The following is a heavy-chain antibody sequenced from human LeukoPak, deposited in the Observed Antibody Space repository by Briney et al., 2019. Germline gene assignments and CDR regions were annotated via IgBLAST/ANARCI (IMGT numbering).Heavy chain of an antibody. CDR1: GYTFTCYY. J-gene: IGHJ4*02. D-gene: IGHD1-14*01. Sequence: GASVKVSCKASGYTFTCYYMHWVRQAPGQGLEWMGWINPNSGGTNYAQKFQGRVTMTMDTSINTAYLELSRLRSEDTAVYYCARDIVRVKAEPGFDYWGQGTMVTVSS. CDR3: ARDIVRVKAEPGFDY. CDR2: INPNSGGT. V-gene: IGHV1-2*02.